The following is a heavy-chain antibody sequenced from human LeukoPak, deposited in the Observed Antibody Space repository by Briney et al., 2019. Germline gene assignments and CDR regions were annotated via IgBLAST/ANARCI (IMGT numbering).Heavy chain of an antibody. V-gene: IGHV4-34*01. CDR2: INHSGST. Sequence: PGGSLRLSCAASGFTFSDYYWSWLRQPPGKGLEWIGEINHSGSTNYNPSLKSRVTISVDTSKNQFSLKLSSVTAADTAEYYCARGLRWGYGYGPRGDPWGQGTLVTVSS. CDR3: ARGLRWGYGYGPRGDP. CDR1: GFTFSDYY. D-gene: IGHD5-18*01. J-gene: IGHJ5*02.